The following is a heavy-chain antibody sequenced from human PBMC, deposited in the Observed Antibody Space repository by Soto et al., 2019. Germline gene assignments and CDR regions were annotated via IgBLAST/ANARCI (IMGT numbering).Heavy chain of an antibody. D-gene: IGHD2-15*01. CDR2: IKQDGSEK. CDR3: ARDKSLLNYGHYYYYYYMDV. J-gene: IGHJ6*03. V-gene: IGHV3-7*01. CDR1: GFTFSSYW. Sequence: GGSLRLSCAASGFTFSSYWMSWVRQAPGKGLEWVANIKQDGSEKYYADSVKGRFTISRDNAKNSLYLQMNSLRAEDTAVYYCARDKSLLNYGHYYYYYYMDVWGKGTTVTVSS.